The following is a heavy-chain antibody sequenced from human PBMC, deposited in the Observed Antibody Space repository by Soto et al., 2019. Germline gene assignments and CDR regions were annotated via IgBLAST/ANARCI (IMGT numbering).Heavy chain of an antibody. CDR3: AKSSRSRQWLADPIPPKY. J-gene: IGHJ4*02. CDR2: ISGSGGST. V-gene: IGHV3-23*01. Sequence: GGSLRLSCAASGFTFSSYAMSWVRQAPGKGLEWVSAISGSGGSTYYADSVKGRFTISRDNSKNTLYLQMNSLRAEDTAVYYCAKSSRSRQWLADPIPPKYWGQGTLVTVSS. CDR1: GFTFSSYA. D-gene: IGHD6-19*01.